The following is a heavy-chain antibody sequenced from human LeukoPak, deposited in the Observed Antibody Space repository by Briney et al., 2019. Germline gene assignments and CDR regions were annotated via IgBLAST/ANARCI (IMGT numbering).Heavy chain of an antibody. D-gene: IGHD6-19*01. CDR2: IYYSGST. Sequence: SSETLSLTCTVSGGSISSYYWNWIRQPPGKGLEWIGYIYYSGSTNYNPSLKSRVTISVDMSKSQFSLQLSSVTAADTAVYYCARDSGYASGWYGMSGSYYYGMDVWGQGTTVTVSS. J-gene: IGHJ6*02. CDR3: ARDSGYASGWYGMSGSYYYGMDV. V-gene: IGHV4-59*01. CDR1: GGSISSYY.